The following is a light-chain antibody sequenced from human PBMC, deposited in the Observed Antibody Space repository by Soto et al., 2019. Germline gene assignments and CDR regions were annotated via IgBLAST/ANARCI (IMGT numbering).Light chain of an antibody. CDR2: AAS. CDR3: QQSYISPPP. CDR1: QTIGNY. V-gene: IGKV1-39*01. Sequence: DIQMTQSPSSLSASVGDRVSITCRASQTIGNYLNWYQQRPGRAPELLIYAASSFHGRVPSRFSGSGSGTDFTLPISSLQPEDFATYYCQQSYISPPPFGHGTKVEIK. J-gene: IGKJ1*01.